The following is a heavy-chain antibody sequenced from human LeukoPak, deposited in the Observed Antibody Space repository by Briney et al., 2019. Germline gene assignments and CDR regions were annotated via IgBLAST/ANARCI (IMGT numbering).Heavy chain of an antibody. CDR1: GGSISSGGYY. D-gene: IGHD3-22*01. V-gene: IGHV4-31*03. Sequence: SQTLSLTCTVSGGSISSGGYYWSWIRQHPGKGLEWIGYIYYSGSTYYNPSLKSRVTISVDTSKNQFSLKLSSVTAADTAVYYCASNPNYYDSSGYPGDWGQGTPVTVSS. J-gene: IGHJ4*02. CDR3: ASNPNYYDSSGYPGD. CDR2: IYYSGST.